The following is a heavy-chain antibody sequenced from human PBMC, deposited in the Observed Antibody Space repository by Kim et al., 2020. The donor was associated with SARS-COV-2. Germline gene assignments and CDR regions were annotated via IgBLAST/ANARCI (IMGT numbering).Heavy chain of an antibody. CDR3: ARLGYDFYYGMDV. V-gene: IGHV5-10-1*01. D-gene: IGHD5-12*01. Sequence: YSPSFQGHVTHSADKSISTAYLQWSSLKASDTAMYYCARLGYDFYYGMDVWGQGTTVTVSS. J-gene: IGHJ6*02.